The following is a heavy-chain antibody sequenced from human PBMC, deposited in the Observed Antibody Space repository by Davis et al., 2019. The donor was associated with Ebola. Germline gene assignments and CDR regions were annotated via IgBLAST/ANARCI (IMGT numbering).Heavy chain of an antibody. Sequence: GESLKISCAASGFTFSSYAMSWVRQAPGQGLEWVSSISASGSSTYYADSVKGRFTISRDNSKNTLYLQMNSLRVEDTALYYCAKDRVRGMHWGQGTLVTVSS. CDR3: AKDRVRGMH. J-gene: IGHJ4*02. CDR1: GFTFSSYA. V-gene: IGHV3-23*01. D-gene: IGHD3-10*01. CDR2: ISASGSST.